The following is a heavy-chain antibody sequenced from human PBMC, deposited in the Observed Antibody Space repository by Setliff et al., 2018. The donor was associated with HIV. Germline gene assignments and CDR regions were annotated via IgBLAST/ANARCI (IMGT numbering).Heavy chain of an antibody. CDR1: GLTFSNYW. J-gene: IGHJ4*02. D-gene: IGHD3-3*01. CDR2: IDSDGSDT. V-gene: IGHV3-74*01. CDR3: ARGPQYNFWGGYLGL. Sequence: LRLSCAASGLTFSNYWMHWVRQAPGKGLEWVSRIDSDGSDTNYADSVRGRFTISRDNAKNTVYLQLTSLRAEDTAVYCCARGPQYNFWGGYLGLWGQGTLVTVSS.